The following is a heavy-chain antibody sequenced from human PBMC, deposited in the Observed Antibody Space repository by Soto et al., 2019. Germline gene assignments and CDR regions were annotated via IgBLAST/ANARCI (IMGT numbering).Heavy chain of an antibody. CDR3: ARTGRAMIVVVITDYYYYGMDV. Sequence: GASVKVSCKASGGTFSSYAISWVRQAPGQGLEWMGGIIPIFGTANYAQKFQGRVTITADESTSTAYMELSSLRSEDTAVYYCARTGRAMIVVVITDYYYYGMDVWGQGTTVTVSS. V-gene: IGHV1-69*13. J-gene: IGHJ6*02. D-gene: IGHD3-22*01. CDR1: GGTFSSYA. CDR2: IIPIFGTA.